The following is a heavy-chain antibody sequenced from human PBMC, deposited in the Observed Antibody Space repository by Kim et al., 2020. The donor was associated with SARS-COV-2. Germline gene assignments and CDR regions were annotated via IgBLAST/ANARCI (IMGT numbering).Heavy chain of an antibody. Sequence: AVTVKSRITIDPDTSKTQFSLQLNSVTPEDTAVYYCARIGGSSGLYGMDVWGQGTTVTVSS. D-gene: IGHD6-19*01. CDR3: ARIGGSSGLYGMDV. J-gene: IGHJ6*02. V-gene: IGHV6-1*01.